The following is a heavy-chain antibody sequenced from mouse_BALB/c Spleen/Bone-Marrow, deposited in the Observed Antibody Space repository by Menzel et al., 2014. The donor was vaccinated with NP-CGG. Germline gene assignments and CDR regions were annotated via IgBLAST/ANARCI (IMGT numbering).Heavy chain of an antibody. D-gene: IGHD1-1*01. CDR3: TRSNYGYGFFDD. J-gene: IGHJ1*01. CDR1: GYSFTNYY. Sequence: VQLQQSGAELVKPGASVKLSCKASGYSFTNYYMYWVKRRPGQGLEWIGEINPSNGGTNFNEKFKNKATLTVDKSSSTAYMHLSSMATEESGVYYCTRSNYGYGFFDDWGAGTTVTVSS. CDR2: INPSNGGT. V-gene: IGHV1S81*02.